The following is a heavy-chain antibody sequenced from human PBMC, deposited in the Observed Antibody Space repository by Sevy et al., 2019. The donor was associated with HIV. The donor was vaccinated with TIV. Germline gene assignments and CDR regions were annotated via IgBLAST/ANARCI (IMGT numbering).Heavy chain of an antibody. V-gene: IGHV3-30*18. J-gene: IGHJ4*02. CDR1: GFTFNLFG. CDR3: AKDMAVTTHWGFQEF. Sequence: GGSLRLSCTVSGFTFNLFGMYWVRQAPGKGLEWVASISFDGSYKDYADSVQGRFTISRDDSKNTLYLRLNSLRPEDTALYFCAKDMAVTTHWGFQEFWGPGTLVTVSS. CDR2: ISFDGSYK. D-gene: IGHD6-19*01.